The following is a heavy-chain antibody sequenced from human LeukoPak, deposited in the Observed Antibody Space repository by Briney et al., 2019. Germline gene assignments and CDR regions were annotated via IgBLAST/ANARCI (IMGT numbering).Heavy chain of an antibody. CDR3: IRVPY. CDR2: ISSDGSNT. V-gene: IGHV3-74*01. Sequence: GGSLRLSCAVSGFTFNKYYMHWVRQAPGKGLVWVSRISSDGSNTNCADSVKGRFTISRDNAKNTLYLQMNSLRAEDTAVYYCIRVPYWGQGALVTVSS. J-gene: IGHJ4*02. CDR1: GFTFNKYY.